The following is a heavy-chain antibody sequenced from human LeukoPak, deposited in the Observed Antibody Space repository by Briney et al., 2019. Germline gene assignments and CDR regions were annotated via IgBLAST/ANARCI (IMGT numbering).Heavy chain of an antibody. D-gene: IGHD2-2*01. CDR1: GYRFKTYG. CDR2: INAYSGNA. V-gene: IGHV1-18*01. Sequence: GASVKVSCKASGYRFKTYGISWVRQAPGQGLEWMGWINAYSGNADYTENLQGRVTMATDTSTATAFMELRSLRSDDTAVYYCVFGGCSSTSCYPRRDYWGQGTLVTVSS. CDR3: VFGGCSSTSCYPRRDY. J-gene: IGHJ4*02.